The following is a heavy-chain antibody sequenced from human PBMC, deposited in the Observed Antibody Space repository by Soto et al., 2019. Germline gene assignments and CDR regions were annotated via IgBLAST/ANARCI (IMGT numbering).Heavy chain of an antibody. CDR3: AKDQGSSWYEIDY. Sequence: EVQLLESGGGLVQPGGSLRLSCAASGFTFSNYAVTSVRQTPGKGLEWVSTISGSGGSTYYADSVKGRFTISRDNSKNTLYLQMNSLRAEDTAVYYCAKDQGSSWYEIDYWGQGTLVTVSA. D-gene: IGHD6-13*01. CDR1: GFTFSNYA. J-gene: IGHJ4*02. CDR2: ISGSGGST. V-gene: IGHV3-23*01.